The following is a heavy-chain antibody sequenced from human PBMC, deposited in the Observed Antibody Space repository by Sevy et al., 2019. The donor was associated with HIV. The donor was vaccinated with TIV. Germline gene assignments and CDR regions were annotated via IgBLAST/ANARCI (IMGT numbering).Heavy chain of an antibody. Sequence: ASVKVSCKASGGTFSSYAISWVRQAPGQGLEWMGGIIPIFGTANYAQTFQGRVTITADESTSTAYMELSSLRSEDTAVYYCARARNYGDYVDYYGMDVWGQGTTVTVSS. CDR3: ARARNYGDYVDYYGMDV. CDR1: GGTFSSYA. CDR2: IIPIFGTA. D-gene: IGHD4-17*01. V-gene: IGHV1-69*13. J-gene: IGHJ6*02.